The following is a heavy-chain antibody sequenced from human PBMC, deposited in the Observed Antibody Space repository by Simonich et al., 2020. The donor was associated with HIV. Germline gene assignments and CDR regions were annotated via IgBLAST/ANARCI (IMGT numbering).Heavy chain of an antibody. V-gene: IGHV3-21*01. J-gene: IGHJ4*02. Sequence: EVQLVESGGGLVKPGGSLRLSCAASGFTFSSYSMNWVRQAPGKGLEWVSSISSSSSYIYYADPVKGRFTISRDTDKNSLYLQMNSVRAEDKAVYYCARAGRKGSSTSCSDYWGQGTLVNVSS. CDR1: GFTFSSYS. CDR2: ISSSSSYI. D-gene: IGHD2-2*01. CDR3: ARAGRKGSSTSCSDY.